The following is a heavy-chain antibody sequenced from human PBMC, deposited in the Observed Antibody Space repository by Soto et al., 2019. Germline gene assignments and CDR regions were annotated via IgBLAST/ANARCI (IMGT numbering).Heavy chain of an antibody. Sequence: EVQLVQFGAEVKKPGESLKISCKGSGYSFTSYWIGWVRQMPGKGLEWMGIIYPGDSDTRYSPSFQGQVTISADKSISTAYLQWSSLKASDTAMYYCATSRRGSSWYHYYYGMDVWGQGTTVTVSS. V-gene: IGHV5-51*03. CDR2: IYPGDSDT. J-gene: IGHJ6*02. CDR3: ATSRRGSSWYHYYYGMDV. D-gene: IGHD6-13*01. CDR1: GYSFTSYW.